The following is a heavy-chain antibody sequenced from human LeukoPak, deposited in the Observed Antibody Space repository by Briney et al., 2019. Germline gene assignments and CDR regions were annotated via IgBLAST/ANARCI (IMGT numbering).Heavy chain of an antibody. Sequence: GGSLRLSCAASGFXFSDYYMSWIRQAPEKGLEWVSYISSSSNYTNYADSVKGRFTISRDNAKNSLYLQMNSLTAEDTAVYYCARQGNNWFDPWGQGTLVTVSS. CDR1: GFXFSDYY. CDR3: ARQGNNWFDP. V-gene: IGHV3-11*06. CDR2: ISSSSNYT. J-gene: IGHJ5*02.